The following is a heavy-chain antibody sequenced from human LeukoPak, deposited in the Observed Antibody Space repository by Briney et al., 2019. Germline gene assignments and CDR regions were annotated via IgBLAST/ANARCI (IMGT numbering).Heavy chain of an antibody. Sequence: SETLSLTCTVSGGSISSGSYYWSWIRQPAGKGLEWIGRIYSSGSTNYNPSLKSRVTISVDMSKNQFSLKLSSVTAADTAMYYCAKSGGYGLIDYWGQGTLVTVSS. CDR3: AKSGGYGLIDY. V-gene: IGHV4-61*02. J-gene: IGHJ4*02. CDR1: GGSISSGSYY. CDR2: IYSSGST. D-gene: IGHD1-26*01.